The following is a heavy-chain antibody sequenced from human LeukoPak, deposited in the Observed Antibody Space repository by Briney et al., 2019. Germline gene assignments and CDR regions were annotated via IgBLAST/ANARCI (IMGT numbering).Heavy chain of an antibody. Sequence: ASVKVSCKASGYTFTSYYMHWVRQAPGQGLEWMGIINPSGGSTSYAQKFQGRVTMTRDTSISTAYMELSRLRSDDTAVYYCESRMGANDSFDYWGQGTLVAVSS. D-gene: IGHD1-26*01. CDR3: ESRMGANDSFDY. CDR2: INPSGGST. V-gene: IGHV1-46*01. J-gene: IGHJ4*02. CDR1: GYTFTSYY.